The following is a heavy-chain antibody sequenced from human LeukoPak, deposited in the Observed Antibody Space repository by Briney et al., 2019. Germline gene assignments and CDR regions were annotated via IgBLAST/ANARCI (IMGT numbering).Heavy chain of an antibody. V-gene: IGHV4-59*01. CDR2: IYYSGST. J-gene: IGHJ4*02. CDR3: ARAHLAYCGGDCYYFDY. Sequence: SETLSLTCTVSGGSISSYYWSWIRQPPGKGLEWIGYIYYSGSTNYNPSLKSRVTISVDTSKNQFSLKLSSVTAADTAVYYCARAHLAYCGGDCYYFDYWGQGTLVTVSS. CDR1: GGSISSYY. D-gene: IGHD2-21*02.